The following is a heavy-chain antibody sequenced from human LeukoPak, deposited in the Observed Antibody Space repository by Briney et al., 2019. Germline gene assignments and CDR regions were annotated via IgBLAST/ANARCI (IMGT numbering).Heavy chain of an antibody. CDR1: GFTFSSYG. D-gene: IGHD6-13*01. CDR3: AKDALRSSSWYAAPWFDP. J-gene: IGHJ5*02. CDR2: IRYDGSNK. V-gene: IGHV3-30*02. Sequence: GGSLRLSCAASGFTFSSYGMHWVRQAPGKGLEWVAFIRYDGSNKYYADSVKGRFTISRDNSKDTLYLQMNSLRAEDTAVYYCAKDALRSSSWYAAPWFDPWGQGTLVTVSS.